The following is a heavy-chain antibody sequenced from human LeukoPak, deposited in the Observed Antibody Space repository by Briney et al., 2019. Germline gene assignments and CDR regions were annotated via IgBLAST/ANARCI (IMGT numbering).Heavy chain of an antibody. CDR2: IYPGDSGT. V-gene: IGHV5-51*01. CDR1: GYSFTNYW. CDR3: ARHRHYDSSSSGVFDI. Sequence: GESLKISCKGSGYSFTNYWIGWVRPMPGKGLEWMGIIYPGDSGTRYSPSFQGQVAISADKSISTASLQWSSLKASDTAIYYCARHRHYDSSSSGVFDIWGQGTMVTVSS. D-gene: IGHD3-22*01. J-gene: IGHJ3*02.